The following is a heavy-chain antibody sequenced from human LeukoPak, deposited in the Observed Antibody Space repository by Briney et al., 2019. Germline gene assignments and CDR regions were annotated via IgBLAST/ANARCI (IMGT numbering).Heavy chain of an antibody. Sequence: PSETLSLTCAVYGGSFSGYYWSWIRQPPGKGLEWIGYIYYTGSTNYNPSLKSRVTISVDTSKNQFSLKLSSVTAADTAVYYCARHGGSYSPYYFDYWGQGTLVTVSS. V-gene: IGHV4-59*08. J-gene: IGHJ4*02. CDR3: ARHGGSYSPYYFDY. CDR2: IYYTGST. CDR1: GGSFSGYY. D-gene: IGHD1-26*01.